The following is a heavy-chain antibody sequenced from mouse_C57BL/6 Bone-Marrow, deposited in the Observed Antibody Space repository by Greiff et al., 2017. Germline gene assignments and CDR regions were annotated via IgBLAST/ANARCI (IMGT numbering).Heavy chain of an antibody. CDR1: GYTFTDYY. J-gene: IGHJ4*01. V-gene: IGHV1-26*01. Sequence: EVQLQQSGPELVKPGASVKISCKASGYTFTDYYMNWVKQSHGKGLEWIGDIKPNNGGTSYNQKFKGKATLTVDKSSSTAYMELRSLTSEDSAVYYCARYYGSSYGAMDYWGQGTSVTVSS. D-gene: IGHD1-1*01. CDR3: ARYYGSSYGAMDY. CDR2: IKPNNGGT.